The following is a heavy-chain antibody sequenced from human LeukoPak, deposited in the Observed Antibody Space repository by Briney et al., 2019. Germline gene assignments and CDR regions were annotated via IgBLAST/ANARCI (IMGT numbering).Heavy chain of an antibody. CDR3: ASRRYGMDV. CDR1: GFTFSSYA. CDR2: ISYDGSNK. Sequence: GGSLRLSCAASGFTFSSYAMHWVRQAPGKGLEWVAVISYDGSNKYYADSAKGRFTISRDNSKNTLYLQMNSLRAEDTAVYYCASRRYGMDVWGQGTTVTVSS. V-gene: IGHV3-30*04. D-gene: IGHD2/OR15-2a*01. J-gene: IGHJ6*02.